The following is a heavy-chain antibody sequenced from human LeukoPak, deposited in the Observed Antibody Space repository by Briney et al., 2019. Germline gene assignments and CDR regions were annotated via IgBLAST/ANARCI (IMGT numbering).Heavy chain of an antibody. CDR3: ATPAAGPGAEYSLY. CDR1: GFTFSSYG. CDR2: VQKDGTYK. J-gene: IGHJ1*01. D-gene: IGHD6-13*01. V-gene: IGHV3-30*02. Sequence: GGSLRLSCAASGFTFSSYGMHWVRQAPGKGLEWVAFVQKDGTYKTYADSVKGRFTISRDNSKNTMYLQMNSLRVEDTAVYYCATPAAGPGAEYSLYWGQGTLVIVSS.